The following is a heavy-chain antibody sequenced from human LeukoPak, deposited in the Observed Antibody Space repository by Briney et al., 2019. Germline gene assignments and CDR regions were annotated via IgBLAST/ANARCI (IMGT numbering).Heavy chain of an antibody. D-gene: IGHD3-3*01. V-gene: IGHV3-21*01. J-gene: IGHJ6*02. CDR1: GFTFSDYA. CDR2: ISSSSSYR. Sequence: PGGSLRLSCAASGFTFSDYAMSWVRQAPGKGLEWVSSISSSSSYRYYADSVKGRFTISRDNAKNSLYLQMNSLRAEDTAVYYCARDLTNSYDFWSGSDYYYGMDVWGQGTTVTVSS. CDR3: ARDLTNSYDFWSGSDYYYGMDV.